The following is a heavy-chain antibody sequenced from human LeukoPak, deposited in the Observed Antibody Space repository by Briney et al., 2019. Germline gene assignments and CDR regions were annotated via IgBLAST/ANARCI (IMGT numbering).Heavy chain of an antibody. V-gene: IGHV1-69*01. CDR3: ARVSLRELLGFDY. CDR1: GGTFSSYA. D-gene: IGHD1-26*01. CDR2: IIPIFGTA. J-gene: IGHJ4*02. Sequence: SVKVSCKASGGTFSSYAISWVRQAPGQGLEWMGGIIPIFGTANYAQKFQGRVTITADESASTAYMELSSLRSEDTAVYYCARVSLRELLGFDYWGQGTLVIVSS.